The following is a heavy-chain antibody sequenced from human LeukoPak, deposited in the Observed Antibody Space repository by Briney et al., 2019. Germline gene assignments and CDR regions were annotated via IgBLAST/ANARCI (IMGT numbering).Heavy chain of an antibody. D-gene: IGHD3-22*01. CDR1: GFTFSSYW. V-gene: IGHV3-7*01. CDR3: AREARGYDSSGYYPEYFQH. CDR2: IKQDGSEK. J-gene: IGHJ1*01. Sequence: GGSLRLSCAASGFTFSSYWMSWVRQAPGKGLEWVANIKQDGSEKYYVDSGKGRFTISRDNAKNSLYLQMNSLRAEDTAVYYCAREARGYDSSGYYPEYFQHWGQGTLVTVSS.